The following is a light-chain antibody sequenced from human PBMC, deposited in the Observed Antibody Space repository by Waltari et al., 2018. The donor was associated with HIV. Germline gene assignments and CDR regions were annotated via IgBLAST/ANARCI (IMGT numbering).Light chain of an antibody. CDR2: DNN. J-gene: IGLJ1*01. CDR1: TPNIGSNF. V-gene: IGLV1-51*01. Sequence: QSVLTQAPSVSAAPGPQLAISCPGATPNIGSNFVSWYQQFPGRAPQLLIYDNNRRPSEIPDRFSGSKSGTSATLDITGLQTGDEADYYCGTWDNRLNAYVFGSGTEVTVL. CDR3: GTWDNRLNAYV.